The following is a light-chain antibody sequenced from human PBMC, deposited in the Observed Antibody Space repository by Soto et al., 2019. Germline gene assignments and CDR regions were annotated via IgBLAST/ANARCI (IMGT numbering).Light chain of an antibody. V-gene: IGKV3-20*01. J-gene: IGKJ1*01. CDR2: GAS. CDR1: QSVSNNH. Sequence: EVVLTQSPGTLSLSPGERVALSWRDSQSVSNNHLAWYQQKPGQAPRLLIYGASSRATGIPDRFSGSGSGTDFTLTISRLEPEDFAVYYCQQYGSSPRTFGQGTKVDIK. CDR3: QQYGSSPRT.